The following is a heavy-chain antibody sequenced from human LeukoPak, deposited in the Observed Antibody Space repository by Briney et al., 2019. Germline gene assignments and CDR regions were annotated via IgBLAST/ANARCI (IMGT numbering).Heavy chain of an antibody. V-gene: IGHV4-39*07. Sequence: SETLSLTCSVSGGSISGSCYWCWISQPPGKGLEWTGHIYYCGESYYNPPPQSRVAISVDRSKNQFSLKLSSVTAADTAVYYCARVFDSGRFYYYIDVWGKGTTVTVSS. CDR1: GGSISGSCY. D-gene: IGHD3-10*01. J-gene: IGHJ6*03. CDR3: ARVFDSGRFYYYIDV. CDR2: IYYCGES.